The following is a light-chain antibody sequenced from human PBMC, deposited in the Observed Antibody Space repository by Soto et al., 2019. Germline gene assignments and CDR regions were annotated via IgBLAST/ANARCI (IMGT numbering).Light chain of an antibody. J-gene: IGLJ2*01. CDR2: GNS. Sequence: QSVLTQPPSVSGAPGQRVTISCTGSRSNIGAGYDVHWYQHLPGTAPKLLIYGNSNRPSGVPDRFSGSKSDTSASLAITGIQAEDEADYYCQSYDSSLSGVVFGGGTKLTVL. CDR1: RSNIGAGYD. CDR3: QSYDSSLSGVV. V-gene: IGLV1-40*01.